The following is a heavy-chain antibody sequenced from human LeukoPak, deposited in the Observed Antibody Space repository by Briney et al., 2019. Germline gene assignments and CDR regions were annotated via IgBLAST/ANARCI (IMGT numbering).Heavy chain of an antibody. CDR3: ARSIAGDDAFDI. CDR2: ISSSSSTI. J-gene: IGHJ3*02. CDR1: GFTFSSYS. Sequence: GGSLRLSCAASGFTFSSYSMNWVRQAPGKGLERVSYISSSSSTIYYADSVKGRFTISRDNAKNSLYLQMNSLRAEDTAVYYCARSIAGDDAFDIWGQGTMVTVSS. V-gene: IGHV3-48*01. D-gene: IGHD6-6*01.